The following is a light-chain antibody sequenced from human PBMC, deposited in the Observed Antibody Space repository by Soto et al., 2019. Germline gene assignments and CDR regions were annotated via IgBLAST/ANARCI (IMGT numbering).Light chain of an antibody. CDR3: QQFNSYPLT. J-gene: IGKJ4*01. CDR2: DAS. Sequence: AIQLAQFPSSLSASVGDRVTITCRASQGISSALAWYQQKPGKPPKLLISDASTLEGGVPSRFSGSGSGTDFTLAISSMQPEDFATYYCQQFNSYPLTFGGGTKVDIK. V-gene: IGKV1-13*02. CDR1: QGISSA.